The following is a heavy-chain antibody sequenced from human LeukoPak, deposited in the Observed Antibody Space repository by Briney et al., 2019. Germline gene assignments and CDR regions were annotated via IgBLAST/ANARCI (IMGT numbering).Heavy chain of an antibody. D-gene: IGHD2-8*01. V-gene: IGHV4-4*07. CDR2: IYTSGST. CDR3: ARGPGYCTNGVCPPSRYYYYYMDV. CDR1: GGSISSYY. Sequence: SETLSFTCTVSGGSISSYYWSWMRQPAGKGLEWIGRIYTSGSTNYNPSPKSRVTMSVDTSKNQFSLKLSSVTAADTAVYYCARGPGYCTNGVCPPSRYYYYYMDVWGKGTTVTVSS. J-gene: IGHJ6*03.